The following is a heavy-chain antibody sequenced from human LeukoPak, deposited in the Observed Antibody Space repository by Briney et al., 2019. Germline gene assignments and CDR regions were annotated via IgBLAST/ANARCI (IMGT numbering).Heavy chain of an antibody. Sequence: PSETLSLTCTVSGGSISSGSYYWSWIRQPAGKGLEWIGRIYTSGSTNYNPSLKSRVTMSVDTSKNQFSLNLSSVTAADTAVYYCARYSGSYLDYWGQGTLVTVFS. J-gene: IGHJ4*02. V-gene: IGHV4-61*02. CDR1: GGSISSGSYY. D-gene: IGHD1-26*01. CDR3: ARYSGSYLDY. CDR2: IYTSGST.